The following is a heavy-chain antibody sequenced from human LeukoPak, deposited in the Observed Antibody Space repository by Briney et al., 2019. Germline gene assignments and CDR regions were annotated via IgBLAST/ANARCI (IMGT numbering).Heavy chain of an antibody. V-gene: IGHV3-23*01. Sequence: PGGSLRLSCSASGVTLGTHAMSWVRQAPGKGLEWVSAISFSGDVTFYADSVKGRFTISRDNSKNTLYLQMNSLRAEDTAVYYCAKEEGGSYYYFDYWGQGTLVTVSS. J-gene: IGHJ4*02. CDR2: ISFSGDVT. D-gene: IGHD1-26*01. CDR1: GVTLGTHA. CDR3: AKEEGGSYYYFDY.